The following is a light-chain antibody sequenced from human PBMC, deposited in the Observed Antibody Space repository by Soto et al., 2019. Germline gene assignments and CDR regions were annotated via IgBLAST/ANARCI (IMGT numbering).Light chain of an antibody. Sequence: EIVLTQAPGTLSLSPGERATLSCRASQSVSSSSLAWYQQKPGQAPRLLIYGASSRATGVPDRFSGSGSGTDCTLTISSLEPEDSAVFYCQQYGGPPWTFGQGTKVEIK. CDR2: GAS. J-gene: IGKJ1*01. V-gene: IGKV3-20*01. CDR1: QSVSSSS. CDR3: QQYGGPPWT.